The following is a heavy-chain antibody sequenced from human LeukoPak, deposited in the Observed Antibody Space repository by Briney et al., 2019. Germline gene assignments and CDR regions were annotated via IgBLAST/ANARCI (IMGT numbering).Heavy chain of an antibody. CDR2: IYYSGST. V-gene: IGHV4-39*01. D-gene: IGHD3-10*01. CDR3: ARIPNPVTMVRGTKGLDY. CDR1: GYSISSSSYY. Sequence: SETLSLTCTVSGYSISSSSYYWGWIRQPPGKGLEWIGSIYYSGSTYYNPSLKSRVTISVDTSKNQFSLKLSSVTAADTAVYYCARIPNPVTMVRGTKGLDYWGQGTLVTVSS. J-gene: IGHJ4*02.